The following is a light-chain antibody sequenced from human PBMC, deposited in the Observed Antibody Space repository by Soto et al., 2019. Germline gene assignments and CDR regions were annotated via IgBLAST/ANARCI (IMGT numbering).Light chain of an antibody. CDR3: CSYAGSNTFVV. CDR2: EVT. Sequence: QSALTQPASVSGSPGQSITISCTGTNSDVGYYNLVSWYQQHPGKAPKLIIYEVTKRPSGVSNRFSGSKSDNTASLTISGLQADDEADYYCCSYAGSNTFVVFGGGTKLTVL. J-gene: IGLJ2*01. V-gene: IGLV2-23*02. CDR1: NSDVGYYNL.